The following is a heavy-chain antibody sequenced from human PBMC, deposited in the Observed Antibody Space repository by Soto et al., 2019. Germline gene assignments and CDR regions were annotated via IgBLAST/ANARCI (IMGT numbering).Heavy chain of an antibody. CDR2: ISGSGGST. CDR1: GFTLSSYA. V-gene: IGHV3-23*01. Sequence: GSLRLSCAASGFTLSSYAMSWVRQAPGKGLEWVSAISGSGGSTYYADSVKGRFTISRDNSKNTLYLQMNSLRAEDTAVYYCAKALYYYGSGSYYNGSPFDYWGQGTLVTVSS. D-gene: IGHD3-10*01. J-gene: IGHJ4*02. CDR3: AKALYYYGSGSYYNGSPFDY.